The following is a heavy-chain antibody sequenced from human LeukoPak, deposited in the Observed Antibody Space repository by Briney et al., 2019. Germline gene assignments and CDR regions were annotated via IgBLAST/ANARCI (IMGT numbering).Heavy chain of an antibody. J-gene: IGHJ4*02. CDR2: IYYSGST. CDR1: GGSISSYY. V-gene: IGHV4-59*01. D-gene: IGHD3-10*01. Sequence: PSETLSLTCTVSGGSISSYYWSWIRQPPGKGLEWIGYIYYSGSTNYNPSLKSRVTISVDTSKNQFSLKLSSVTAADTAVYYCVRGGLWFGEGDFDYWGQGTLVTVSS. CDR3: VRGGLWFGEGDFDY.